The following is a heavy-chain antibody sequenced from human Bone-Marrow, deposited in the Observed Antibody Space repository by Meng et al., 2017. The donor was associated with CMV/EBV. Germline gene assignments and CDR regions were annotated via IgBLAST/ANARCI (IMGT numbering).Heavy chain of an antibody. D-gene: IGHD3-22*01. CDR1: GFPFRSYA. Sequence: GESLKISCAASGFPFRSYAMSWVRQAPGKGLEWVSAISGSGGSTYYADSVKGRFTISRDNSKNTLYLQMNSLRAEDTAVYYCAKGGSRITMIVVVMDDAFDIWGQGTMVTVSS. CDR3: AKGGSRITMIVVVMDDAFDI. V-gene: IGHV3-23*01. J-gene: IGHJ3*02. CDR2: ISGSGGST.